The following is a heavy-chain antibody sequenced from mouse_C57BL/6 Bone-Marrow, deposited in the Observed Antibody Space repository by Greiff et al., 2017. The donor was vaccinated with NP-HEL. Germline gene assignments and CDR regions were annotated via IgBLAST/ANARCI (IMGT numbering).Heavy chain of an antibody. CDR1: GFSLTSYG. Sequence: QVQLQQSGPGLVQPSQSLSITCTVSGFSLTSYGVHWVRQSPGKGLEWLGVIWRGGSTDYNAAFMSRLSITKDNSKSQVFFKMNSLQADDTAIYYCAKNRGIYYGNSYAMDYWGQGTSVTVSS. CDR3: AKNRGIYYGNSYAMDY. V-gene: IGHV2-5*01. CDR2: IWRGGST. D-gene: IGHD2-1*01. J-gene: IGHJ4*01.